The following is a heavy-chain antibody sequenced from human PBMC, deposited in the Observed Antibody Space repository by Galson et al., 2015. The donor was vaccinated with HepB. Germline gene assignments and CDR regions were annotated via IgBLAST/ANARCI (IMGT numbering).Heavy chain of an antibody. Sequence: QSGAEVKKPGESLKISCKGSGYTFISNWIGWVRQMPGKGLEWMGIIWPSDSNVRYSPSFQGQVTISADKPISTAYLQWSSLKASDTATYYCARSIAAAGIGDAFDIWGQGTMVTVSS. CDR1: GYTFISNW. J-gene: IGHJ3*02. D-gene: IGHD6-13*01. CDR2: IWPSDSNV. CDR3: ARSIAAAGIGDAFDI. V-gene: IGHV5-51*01.